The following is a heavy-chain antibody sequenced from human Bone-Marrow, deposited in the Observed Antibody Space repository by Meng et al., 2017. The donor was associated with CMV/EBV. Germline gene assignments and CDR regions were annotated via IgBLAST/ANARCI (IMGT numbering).Heavy chain of an antibody. CDR1: GFTFSDYA. D-gene: IGHD2-15*01. CDR2: ISSGDT. CDR3: AKSLSGWSFDY. V-gene: IGHV3-23*01. Sequence: LSCAASGFTFSDYAMTWVRQAPGKGLEWVSGISSGDTYYADSAKGRFTISRDNAKNTVYLQMNSLRAEDTAVYYCAKSLSGWSFDYWGQGSLVTVSS. J-gene: IGHJ4*02.